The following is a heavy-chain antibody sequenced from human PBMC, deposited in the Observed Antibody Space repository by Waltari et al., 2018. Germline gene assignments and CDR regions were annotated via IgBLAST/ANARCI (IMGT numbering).Heavy chain of an antibody. J-gene: IGHJ4*02. CDR2: IYYSGRT. Sequence: QLQLQESGPGLVKPSETLSLTCTVSGGSISSRSYYWVWIRQPPGKGLEWIGSIYYSGRTYYNPSLKSRVTISVDTSKNQFSLKLSAVTAADTAVYYCARLDRTGYSYGPYFVYCGQGTLVTVSS. D-gene: IGHD5-18*01. CDR3: ARLDRTGYSYGPYFVY. V-gene: IGHV4-39*01. CDR1: GGSISSRSYY.